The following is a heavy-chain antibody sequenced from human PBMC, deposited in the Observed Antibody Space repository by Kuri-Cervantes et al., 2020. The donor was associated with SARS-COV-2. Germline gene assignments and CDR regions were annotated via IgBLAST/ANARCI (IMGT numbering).Heavy chain of an antibody. J-gene: IGHJ4*02. Sequence: SETLSLTCTVSGGSISSHYWSWIRQPPGKGLEWIGYIYYSGSTNYNPSLKSRVTISVDTSKNQFSLKLSSVTAADTAVYYCAREAYTAQYWGQGTLVTVSS. CDR1: GGSISSHY. D-gene: IGHD3-16*01. CDR3: AREAYTAQY. V-gene: IGHV4-59*11. CDR2: IYYSGST.